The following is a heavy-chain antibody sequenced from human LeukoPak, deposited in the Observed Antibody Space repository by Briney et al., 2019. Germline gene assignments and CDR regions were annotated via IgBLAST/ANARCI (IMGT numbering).Heavy chain of an antibody. V-gene: IGHV3-21*01. CDR1: GFTFSSYS. Sequence: GGSLRLSCAASGFTFSSYSMNWVRQAPGKGLEWVSSISSSSSYIYYADSVKGRFTISRDNAKNSLYLQMNSLRAEDTAVYYCARPGAIFGVVIISHAFDIWGQGTMVTVSS. J-gene: IGHJ3*02. CDR3: ARPGAIFGVVIISHAFDI. CDR2: ISSSSSYI. D-gene: IGHD3-3*01.